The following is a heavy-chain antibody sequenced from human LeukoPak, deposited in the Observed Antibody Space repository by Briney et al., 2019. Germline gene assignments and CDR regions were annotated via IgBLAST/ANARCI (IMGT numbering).Heavy chain of an antibody. Sequence: GGSLRLSCAASGFTFSSYEMNWVRQAPGEGLEWISYISSRGGTIKYADSVKGRFTISRDNAKNSVYLQMNSLRAEDTAVYYCARISGWYCDYWGQGTLVTVS. J-gene: IGHJ4*02. CDR1: GFTFSSYE. V-gene: IGHV3-48*03. CDR3: ARISGWYCDY. CDR2: ISSRGGTI. D-gene: IGHD6-19*01.